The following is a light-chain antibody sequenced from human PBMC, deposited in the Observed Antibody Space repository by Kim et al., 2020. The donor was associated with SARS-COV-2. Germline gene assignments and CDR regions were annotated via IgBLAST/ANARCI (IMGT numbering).Light chain of an antibody. CDR3: QSADSSGTWV. CDR1: AFPKQY. J-gene: IGLJ3*02. CDR2: KDS. V-gene: IGLV3-25*03. Sequence: VSPGQTARITCSGDAFPKQYAYWYQQKPGQAPVLVIYKDSERPSGIPERFSGSSSGTTVTLTISGVQAEDEADYYCQSADSSGTWVFGGGTQLTVL.